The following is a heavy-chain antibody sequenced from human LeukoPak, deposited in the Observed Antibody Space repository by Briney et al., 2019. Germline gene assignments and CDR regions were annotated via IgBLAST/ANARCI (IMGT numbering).Heavy chain of an antibody. D-gene: IGHD3-10*01. Sequence: PGGSLRLSCAASGFTFSSYGMHWVRQAPGKGLEWVAFIWYDGSGEYYADSVKGRFTISRDNSKNTLYLQMKSLTTEDTAVYYCAKGGGELGSGSLDYWGQGTLVTVSS. CDR2: IWYDGSGE. CDR1: GFTFSSYG. J-gene: IGHJ4*02. V-gene: IGHV3-30*02. CDR3: AKGGGELGSGSLDY.